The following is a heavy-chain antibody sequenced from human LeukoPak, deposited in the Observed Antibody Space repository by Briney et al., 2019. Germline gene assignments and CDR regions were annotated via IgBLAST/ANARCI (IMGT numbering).Heavy chain of an antibody. V-gene: IGHV1-2*06. CDR1: GYTFTGYY. CDR2: INPNSGGT. J-gene: IGHJ4*02. D-gene: IGHD3-10*01. Sequence: ASVKVSCKASGYTFTGYYMHWVRQAPGQGLEWMGRINPNSGGTNYAQKFQGRVTMTRDTSISTANMELSRLRSDDTAVYYCARSDYGSGSYSHWGQGTLVTVSS. CDR3: ARSDYGSGSYSH.